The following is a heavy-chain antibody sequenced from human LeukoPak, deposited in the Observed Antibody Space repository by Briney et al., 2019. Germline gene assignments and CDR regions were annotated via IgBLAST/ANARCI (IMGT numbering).Heavy chain of an antibody. Sequence: GGSLRLSCAASGFAVSNTYMAWVRQAPGEGLEWVSFMYSEDNKYYADSVKGRFTISRDISKNTVYLQMNTLRADDTAVYYCARGVLGIIPIDYWGQGTLVTVSS. D-gene: IGHD3-10*02. V-gene: IGHV3-53*01. CDR2: MYSEDNK. J-gene: IGHJ4*02. CDR1: GFAVSNTY. CDR3: ARGVLGIIPIDY.